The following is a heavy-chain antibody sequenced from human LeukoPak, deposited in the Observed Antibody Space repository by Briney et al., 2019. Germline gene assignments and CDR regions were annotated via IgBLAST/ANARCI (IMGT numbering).Heavy chain of an antibody. CDR1: GDSISNYY. CDR2: IYTSGST. V-gene: IGHV4-4*07. CDR3: ARGIAVAGPDYYFDY. D-gene: IGHD6-19*01. J-gene: IGHJ4*02. Sequence: SETLSLTCIVSGDSISNYYWSWIRQPAGKGLEWIGRIYTSGSTNYNPSLKSRVTISVDTSKNQFSLKLSSVTAADTAVYYCARGIAVAGPDYYFDYWGQGTLVTVSS.